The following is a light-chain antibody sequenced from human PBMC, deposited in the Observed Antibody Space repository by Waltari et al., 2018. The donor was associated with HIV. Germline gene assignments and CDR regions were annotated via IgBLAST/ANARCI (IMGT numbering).Light chain of an antibody. CDR2: CAS. CDR1: QSVLYSSNNKNY. CDR3: QQYYSTPLT. J-gene: IGKJ4*01. Sequence: DIVMTQSPDSLAVSLGERATINCKSSQSVLYSSNNKNYLAWYQPKQGQPPKLLIYCASPRESGVPDRFSGSGSGTDFTLTISSLQAEDVAVYYCQQYYSTPLTFGGGTKVEIK. V-gene: IGKV4-1*01.